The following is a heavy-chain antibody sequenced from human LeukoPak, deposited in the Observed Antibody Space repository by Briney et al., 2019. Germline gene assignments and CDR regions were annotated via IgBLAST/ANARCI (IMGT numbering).Heavy chain of an antibody. D-gene: IGHD4-17*01. V-gene: IGHV3-23*01. CDR3: ARDPNGDYIGAFEF. CDR2: ITSAGAP. Sequence: GGSLRPSCAASGFTFSNYAVMWVRQAPGQGLEWVSAITSAGAPRYADSVKGRFTISRDNSKNTPYLQMDSLRAEDTAQYFCARDPNGDYIGAFEFWGQGTGVTVSS. J-gene: IGHJ3*01. CDR1: GFTFSNYA.